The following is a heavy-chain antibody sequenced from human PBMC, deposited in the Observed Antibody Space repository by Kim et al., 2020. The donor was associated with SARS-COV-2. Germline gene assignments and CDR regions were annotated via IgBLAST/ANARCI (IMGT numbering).Heavy chain of an antibody. V-gene: IGHV4-59*08. CDR3: ARHKGGVGATPTRYFDY. D-gene: IGHD1-26*01. CDR2: IYYSGST. CDR1: GGSISSYY. J-gene: IGHJ4*02. Sequence: SETLSLTCTVSGGSISSYYWSWIRQPPGKGLEWIGYIYYSGSTNYNPSLKSRVTISVDTSKNQFSLKLSSVTAADTAVYYCARHKGGVGATPTRYFDYWGQGTLVTVSS.